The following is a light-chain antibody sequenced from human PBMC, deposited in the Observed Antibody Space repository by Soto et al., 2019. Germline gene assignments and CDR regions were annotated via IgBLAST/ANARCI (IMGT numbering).Light chain of an antibody. J-gene: IGKJ1*01. Sequence: EIVLTQSPGTLSLSPGERATLSCRASQSVSSSYLAWYQQKPGQAPRLLIYVPSSRATGIQDRFSGSGSGTDFTLTISRLEPEDFAVYYCQQYGSSPWTFGQGTKVEIK. CDR3: QQYGSSPWT. V-gene: IGKV3-20*01. CDR2: VPS. CDR1: QSVSSSY.